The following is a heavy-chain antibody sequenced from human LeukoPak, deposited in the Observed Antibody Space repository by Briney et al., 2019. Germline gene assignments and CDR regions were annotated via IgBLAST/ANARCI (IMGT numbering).Heavy chain of an antibody. Sequence: GGSLRLSCAASGFTFSSYWMHWVRQAPGKGLVWVSRINSDGSSTSYADSVKGRFTIPRDNAKNTLYLQMNSLRAEDTAVYYCARDTDCDYYFDYWGQGTLVTVSS. CDR2: INSDGSST. D-gene: IGHD2-21*02. J-gene: IGHJ4*02. CDR3: ARDTDCDYYFDY. V-gene: IGHV3-74*01. CDR1: GFTFSSYW.